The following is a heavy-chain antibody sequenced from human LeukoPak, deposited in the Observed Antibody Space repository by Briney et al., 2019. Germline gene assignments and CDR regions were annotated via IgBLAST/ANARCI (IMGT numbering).Heavy chain of an antibody. D-gene: IGHD3-22*01. CDR3: ARDRFRLWGHYDSSGYFHY. J-gene: IGHJ4*02. V-gene: IGHV1-18*01. Sequence: ASVKVSCKASGYTFTSYGIIWVRQAPGQGLEWMGWISAYNGNTNYAQKLQGRVTMTTDTSTSTAYMELRSLRSDDTAVYYCARDRFRLWGHYDSSGYFHYWGQGTLVTVSS. CDR1: GYTFTSYG. CDR2: ISAYNGNT.